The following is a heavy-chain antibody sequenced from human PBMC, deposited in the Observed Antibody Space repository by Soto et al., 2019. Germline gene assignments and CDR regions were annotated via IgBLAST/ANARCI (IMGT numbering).Heavy chain of an antibody. J-gene: IGHJ6*02. V-gene: IGHV4-34*01. D-gene: IGHD1-7*01. CDR1: GRSFSGYY. CDR3: ARGLGITGPTSSRPNRSKAYYYYGMDV. Sequence: PSQTLSLTCAVSGRSFSGYYWSWIRQPPGKGLEWIGEINHSGSTNANPSLKSRVTISVATSKNQFSLKVSSVTAADTAVYYLARGLGITGPTSSRPNRSKAYYYYGMDVWGQGTTVTVSS. CDR2: INHSGST.